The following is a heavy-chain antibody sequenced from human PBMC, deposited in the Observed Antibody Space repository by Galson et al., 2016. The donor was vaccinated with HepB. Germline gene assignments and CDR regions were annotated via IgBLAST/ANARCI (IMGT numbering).Heavy chain of an antibody. CDR2: ISYDGKNK. D-gene: IGHD6-13*01. CDR3: AKDFRQQLAGYCFDY. Sequence: SLRLSCAASGFTFSGYPMHWVRQAPGKGLEWVAVISYDGKNKYYADSVKGRFTISRDNSNNTLFLQMDSLRTEDTAVYYCAKDFRQQLAGYCFDYGGQGTLVTVSS. CDR1: GFTFSGYP. J-gene: IGHJ4*02. V-gene: IGHV3-30*01.